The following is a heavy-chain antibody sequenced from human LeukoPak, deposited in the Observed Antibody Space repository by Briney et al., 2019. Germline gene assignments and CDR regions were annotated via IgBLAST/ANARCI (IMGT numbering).Heavy chain of an antibody. CDR1: GGSISSSNW. Sequence: SETLSLTCAVSGGSISSSNWWSWVRQPTGKRLEWIGEIYHSGSTNYNPSLKSRVTISVDKSKNQFSLKLSSVTAADTAVYYCAKRLGLGYCSGGSCPDAFDIWGQGTMVTVSS. CDR2: IYHSGST. D-gene: IGHD2-15*01. V-gene: IGHV4-4*02. CDR3: AKRLGLGYCSGGSCPDAFDI. J-gene: IGHJ3*02.